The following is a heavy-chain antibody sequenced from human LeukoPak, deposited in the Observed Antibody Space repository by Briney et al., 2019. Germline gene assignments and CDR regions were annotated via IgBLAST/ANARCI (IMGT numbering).Heavy chain of an antibody. V-gene: IGHV4-34*01. J-gene: IGHJ3*02. CDR3: ARHYSSKGSFDI. Sequence: SETLSLTCAVYGGSFSGYYWSWIRQPPGKGLEWIGEINHSGSTNYNPSLKSRVTISVDTSKNQFSLKLSSVTAADTAVYYCARHYSSKGSFDIWGQGTMVTVSS. CDR2: INHSGST. CDR1: GGSFSGYY. D-gene: IGHD4-11*01.